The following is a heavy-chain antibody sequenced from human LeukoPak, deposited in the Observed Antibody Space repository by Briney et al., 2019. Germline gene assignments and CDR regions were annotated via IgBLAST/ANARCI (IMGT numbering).Heavy chain of an antibody. CDR3: ARAPYRSSWFDY. CDR1: GGSISSGGYY. J-gene: IGHJ4*02. CDR2: IYHSGST. V-gene: IGHV4-30-2*01. D-gene: IGHD6-13*01. Sequence: SQTLSLTCTVSGGSISSGGYYWSWIRQPPGKGLEWIGYIYHSGSTYYNPSLKSRVTISVDRSKNQFSLKLSSVTAADTAVYYCARAPYRSSWFDYWGQGTLVTVSS.